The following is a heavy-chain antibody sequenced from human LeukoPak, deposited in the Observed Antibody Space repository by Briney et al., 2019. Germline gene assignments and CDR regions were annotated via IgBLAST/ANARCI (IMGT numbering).Heavy chain of an antibody. J-gene: IGHJ5*01. CDR1: GYTFTSYG. Sequence: ASVKVSCKASGYTFTSYGISWVRQAPGQGLEWMGWISPNNDNTDYAQKLQGRVTLTTDTSTSTAYMELRSLRSDDTALYYCARDLPYSSSWYTFDSWGQGTLVTVSS. D-gene: IGHD6-13*01. CDR2: ISPNNDNT. CDR3: ARDLPYSSSWYTFDS. V-gene: IGHV1-18*01.